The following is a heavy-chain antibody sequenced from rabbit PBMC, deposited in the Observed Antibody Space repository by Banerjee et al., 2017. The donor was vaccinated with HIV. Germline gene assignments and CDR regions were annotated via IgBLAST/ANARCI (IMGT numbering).Heavy chain of an antibody. V-gene: IGHV1S45*01. D-gene: IGHD6-1*01. Sequence: QEQLVESGGGLVQPEGSLTLTCTASGFSFSSSYYLCWVRQAPGKGLEWIGCIYAGSSGSTYYASWAKGRFTISKTSSTTVTLQMTSLTVADTATYFCASYYTDGYYFNLWGPGTLVTVS. CDR2: IYAGSSGST. CDR3: ASYYTDGYYFNL. CDR1: GFSFSSSYY. J-gene: IGHJ4*01.